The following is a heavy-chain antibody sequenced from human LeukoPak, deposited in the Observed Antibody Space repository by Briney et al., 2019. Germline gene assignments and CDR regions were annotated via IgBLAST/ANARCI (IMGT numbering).Heavy chain of an antibody. CDR3: ATERAWWRTYYYGSGSYYDGMDV. CDR2: IYYSGSP. V-gene: IGHV4-30-4*02. Sequence: SEPLSLTCTVSGGSMSSGDYYWSWVRQPRGKGVVWLWYIYYSGSPYYNPSVTSRVTISVDTSKNQFSLKLSSVTAADTAVYCWATERAWWRTYYYGSGSYYDGMDVWGQGTTVTVSS. J-gene: IGHJ6*02. D-gene: IGHD3-10*01. CDR1: GGSMSSGDYY.